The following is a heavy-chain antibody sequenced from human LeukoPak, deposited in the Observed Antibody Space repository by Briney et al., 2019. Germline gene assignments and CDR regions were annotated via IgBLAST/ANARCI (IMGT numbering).Heavy chain of an antibody. V-gene: IGHV4-59*08. CDR3: ARLLRPGGRKGDAFDI. J-gene: IGHJ3*02. D-gene: IGHD1-26*01. CDR2: FYDSGDV. CDR1: GGSISGHH. Sequence: SETLSLTCTVSGGSISGHHWTWIRQPPGMGLEWIGYFYDSGDVNYNPSLKSRVTIWMAMSNNQFSLTMSSVTAADTAMYYCARLLRPGGRKGDAFDIWGQGTLVTVSS.